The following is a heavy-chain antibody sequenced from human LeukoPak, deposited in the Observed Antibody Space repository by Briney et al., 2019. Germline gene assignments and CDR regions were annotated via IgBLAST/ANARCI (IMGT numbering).Heavy chain of an antibody. CDR2: IYYTGAT. CDR1: GGSISRYY. D-gene: IGHD6-19*01. CDR3: ARYGGSGWVIDN. J-gene: IGHJ4*02. Sequence: SETLSLTCTVSGGSISRYYWTWIRQPPGKGLEWIGYIYYTGATSYNPSLKRRVTISVDTSKKQFSLKLTSVTDADTAVYYCARYGGSGWVIDNWGQGTLVTVSS. V-gene: IGHV4-59*08.